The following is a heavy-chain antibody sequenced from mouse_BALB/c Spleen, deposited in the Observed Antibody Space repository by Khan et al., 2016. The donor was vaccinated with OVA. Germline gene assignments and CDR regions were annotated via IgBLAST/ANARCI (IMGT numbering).Heavy chain of an antibody. CDR3: ARPPYFSYTRDH. D-gene: IGHD2-10*01. CDR2: INTYTGEP. J-gene: IGHJ4*01. CDR1: GYTFTNYG. V-gene: IGHV9-3-1*01. Sequence: QIQLVQSGPELKKPGETVKISCKASGYTFTNYGMNWVKQSPGKALKWMGWINTYTGEPTYADDFKGRFAFSLETSANTAYLQINNLKNEDTATYFSARPPYFSYTRDHWGQGTSVTVSS.